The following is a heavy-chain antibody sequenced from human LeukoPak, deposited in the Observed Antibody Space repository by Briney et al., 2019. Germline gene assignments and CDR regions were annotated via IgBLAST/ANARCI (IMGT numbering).Heavy chain of an antibody. J-gene: IGHJ5*02. Sequence: SETLSLTCTVSGGSISSYYWSWIRQAPGKGLECIAHIYYSGKTNYNPSLKSRVTMSVDTSKNQISLKLTSVTAADTAVYYCARGFNWFDPWGRGTLVTVSS. CDR2: IYYSGKT. CDR1: GGSISSYY. V-gene: IGHV4-59*01. CDR3: ARGFNWFDP.